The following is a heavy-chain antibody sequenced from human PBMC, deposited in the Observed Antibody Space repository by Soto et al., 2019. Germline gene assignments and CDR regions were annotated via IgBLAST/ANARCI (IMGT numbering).Heavy chain of an antibody. V-gene: IGHV4-59*01. CDR2: IYYSGST. J-gene: IGHJ6*02. D-gene: IGHD3-10*01. CDR3: ARDRGFVELLSSYYYGMDV. Sequence: SETLSLTCTVSGGSISRYYWSWIRQPPGKGLEWIGYIYYSGSTNYNPSLKSRVTISVDTSKNQFSLKLSSVTAADTAVYYCARDRGFVELLSSYYYGMDVWGQGTSVTVS. CDR1: GGSISRYY.